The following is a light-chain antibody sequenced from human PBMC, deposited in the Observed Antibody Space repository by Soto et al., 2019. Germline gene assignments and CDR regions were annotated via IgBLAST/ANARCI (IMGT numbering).Light chain of an antibody. V-gene: IGLV2-11*01. Sequence: QSVLTQPRSVSGSPGQSVTISCTGSSSDVGAYNFASWYQQHPGAAPKLLIHDVNKRPPGVPDRFSASKSGNTASLTISGLQAEDEADYYCCSYAGEYKYVFGSGTKLTV. J-gene: IGLJ1*01. CDR2: DVN. CDR3: CSYAGEYKYV. CDR1: SSDVGAYNF.